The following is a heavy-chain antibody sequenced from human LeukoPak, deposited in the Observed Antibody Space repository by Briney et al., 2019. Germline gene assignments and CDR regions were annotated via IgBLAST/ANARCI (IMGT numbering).Heavy chain of an antibody. CDR3: ARDKVGNYYDSSGYYPRFDY. CDR1: GFTFSSYA. Sequence: GGSLRLSCAASGFTFSSYAMSWVRQAPGKGLEWVSAISGSGGSTYYADSVKGRFTISRDNSKNTLYLQMNSLRAEDTAVYYCARDKVGNYYDSSGYYPRFDYWGQGTLVTVSS. J-gene: IGHJ4*02. V-gene: IGHV3-23*01. D-gene: IGHD3-22*01. CDR2: ISGSGGST.